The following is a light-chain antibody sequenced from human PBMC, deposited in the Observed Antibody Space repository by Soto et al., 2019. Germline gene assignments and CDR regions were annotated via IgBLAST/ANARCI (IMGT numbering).Light chain of an antibody. CDR2: DAS. CDR3: LQYGSSPRT. CDR1: QIIKTFY. J-gene: IGKJ1*01. V-gene: IGKV3-20*01. Sequence: IVLTQSPGTLSLSPGETATLSCRASQIIKTFYFGWYQQKPGQAPRLLIYDASSRATGIPDRFSGSGSGTDFTLTISRLEPEDFAVYYCLQYGSSPRTFGQGTKVDIK.